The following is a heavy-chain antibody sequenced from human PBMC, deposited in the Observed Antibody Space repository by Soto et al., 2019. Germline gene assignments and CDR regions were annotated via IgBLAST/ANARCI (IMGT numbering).Heavy chain of an antibody. Sequence: QVQLVESGGGLVKPGGSLRLSCAASGFTFSDYYVSWIRQAPGKGLESVSYISSSGSTIYYADSVKGRFTISRDNAKNSLYLQTNSLRAEDTAVYYCARDAATTVTLGDGMDVWGQGTTVTVSS. V-gene: IGHV3-11*01. J-gene: IGHJ6*02. D-gene: IGHD4-4*01. CDR3: ARDAATTVTLGDGMDV. CDR1: GFTFSDYY. CDR2: ISSSGSTI.